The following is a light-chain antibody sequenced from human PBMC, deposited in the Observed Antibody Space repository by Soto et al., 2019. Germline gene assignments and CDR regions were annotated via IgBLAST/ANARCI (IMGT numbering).Light chain of an antibody. J-gene: IGKJ4*01. CDR3: MQALQTPCT. CDR2: LVS. CDR1: QSLLHSNGYNY. Sequence: DLVMTQSPLSLPVTPGEPASISCRSSQSLLHSNGYNYWDWYLQKPGQSPQLLIYLVSNRASGVTDRFSGSVSGTDFTLKISRVEAEDVGVYYCMQALQTPCTFGGGTKVEIK. V-gene: IGKV2-28*01.